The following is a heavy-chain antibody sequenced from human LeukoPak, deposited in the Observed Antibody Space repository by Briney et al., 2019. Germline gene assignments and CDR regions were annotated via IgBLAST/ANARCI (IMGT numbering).Heavy chain of an antibody. CDR2: ISPSSSSI. Sequence: GGSLRLSCAASGFTFSNCNMNWVRHAPGKGLEWVSSISPSSSSIYYADSVKGRFTISRDNAKNSLYLQMNSLRAEDTAIYYCVRDRGTYRPIDYWGQGTRVTVSS. CDR3: VRDRGTYRPIDY. CDR1: GFTFSNCN. J-gene: IGHJ4*02. D-gene: IGHD1-26*01. V-gene: IGHV3-21*04.